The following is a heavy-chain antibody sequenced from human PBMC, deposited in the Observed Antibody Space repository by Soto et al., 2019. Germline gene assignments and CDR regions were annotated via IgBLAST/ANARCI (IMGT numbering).Heavy chain of an antibody. CDR1: GYTLTELS. CDR3: ARNRYSGYDDYYYYYGMDV. CDR2: FDPEDGET. Sequence: ASVKVSCKVSGYTLTELSMHWVRQAPGKGLEWMGGFDPEDGETIYAQKFQGRVTMTADTSTDTAYMELGSLRSEDTAVYYCARNRYSGYDDYYYYYGMDVWGQGT. D-gene: IGHD5-12*01. J-gene: IGHJ6*02. V-gene: IGHV1-24*01.